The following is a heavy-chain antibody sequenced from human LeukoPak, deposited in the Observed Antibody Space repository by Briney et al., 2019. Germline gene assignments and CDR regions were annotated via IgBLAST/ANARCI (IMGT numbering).Heavy chain of an antibody. Sequence: GGSLRLSCVASGFTFSNNAASWFRQAPGKGLEWVSTVGRGGGDTYYADSVRGRFTIFKDSSKNTLQMDSLSADDTAMYYCVKHSGGVYGNSDYWGQGILVTVSS. CDR3: VKHSGGVYGNSDY. D-gene: IGHD1-1*01. CDR2: VGRGGGDT. V-gene: IGHV3-23*01. J-gene: IGHJ4*02. CDR1: GFTFSNNA.